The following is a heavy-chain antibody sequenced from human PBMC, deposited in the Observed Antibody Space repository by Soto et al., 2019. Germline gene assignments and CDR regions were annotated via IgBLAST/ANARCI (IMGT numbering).Heavy chain of an antibody. J-gene: IGHJ6*02. V-gene: IGHV4-34*01. CDR2: INHSGST. CDR1: GGSFSGYY. D-gene: IGHD3-22*01. Sequence: QVQLQQWGAGLLKPSETLSLTCAVYGGSFSGYYWSWIRQPPGKGLEWIGEINHSGSTNYNPSLKSRVTISVDTSKNQFSLKLSSVTAADTAVYYCARETYYYDSSGYYSHFNYYYGMDVWCQGTTVTVSS. CDR3: ARETYYYDSSGYYSHFNYYYGMDV.